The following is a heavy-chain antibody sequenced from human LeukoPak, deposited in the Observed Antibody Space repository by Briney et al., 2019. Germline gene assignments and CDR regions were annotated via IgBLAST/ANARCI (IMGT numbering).Heavy chain of an antibody. D-gene: IGHD6-13*01. CDR1: GGSFSGYY. V-gene: IGHV4-34*01. CDR2: INHSGST. J-gene: IGHJ4*02. Sequence: SETLSLTCAVYGGSFSGYYWSWIRQPPGKGLEWIGEINHSGSTNYNPSLKSRVTISVDTSKNQFSLKLSSVTAADTAVYYCARGRVGHSSLRYDYWGQGTLVTVSS. CDR3: ARGRVGHSSLRYDY.